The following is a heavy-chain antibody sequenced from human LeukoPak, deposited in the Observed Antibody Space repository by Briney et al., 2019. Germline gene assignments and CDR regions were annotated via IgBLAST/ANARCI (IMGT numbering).Heavy chain of an antibody. Sequence: PGRSLRLSCAASGFTFSSYGMHWVRQAPGKGLEWVAVICYDGINKYYADSVKGRFTISRDNSKNTLYLQMNSLRAEDTAVYYCAKDTGKYYYYMDVWGKGTTVTVSS. D-gene: IGHD1-14*01. CDR1: GFTFSSYG. CDR2: ICYDGINK. V-gene: IGHV3-33*06. CDR3: AKDTGKYYYYMDV. J-gene: IGHJ6*03.